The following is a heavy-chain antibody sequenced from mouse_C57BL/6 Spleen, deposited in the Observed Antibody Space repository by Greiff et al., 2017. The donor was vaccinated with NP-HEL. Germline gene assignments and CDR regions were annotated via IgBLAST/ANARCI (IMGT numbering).Heavy chain of an antibody. V-gene: IGHV1-82*01. CDR1: GYAFSSSW. J-gene: IGHJ1*03. Sequence: QVQLQQSGPELVKPGASVKISCKASGYAFSSSWMNWVKQRPGKGLEWIGRIYPGDGDTNYNGKFKGKATLTADKSSSTAYMQLSSLTSEDSAVYFCARWGGNYEDWYFDVWGTGTTVTVSS. CDR3: ARWGGNYEDWYFDV. CDR2: IYPGDGDT. D-gene: IGHD2-1*01.